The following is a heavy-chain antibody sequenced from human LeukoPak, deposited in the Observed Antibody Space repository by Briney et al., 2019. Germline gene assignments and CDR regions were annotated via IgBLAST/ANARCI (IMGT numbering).Heavy chain of an antibody. J-gene: IGHJ4*02. CDR3: ARVGGGGGPGY. CDR2: INSDGSST. V-gene: IGHV3-74*01. D-gene: IGHD2-15*01. Sequence: GGSLRLSCAASGFTFSSYWMHWVRQAPGKGLVWVSRINSDGSSTSYADSVKGRFAISRDNAKNTLYLQMNSLRAEDTAVYYCARVGGGGGPGYWGQGTLATVSS. CDR1: GFTFSSYW.